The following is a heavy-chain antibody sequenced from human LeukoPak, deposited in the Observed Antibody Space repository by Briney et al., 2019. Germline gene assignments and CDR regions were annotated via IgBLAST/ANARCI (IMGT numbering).Heavy chain of an antibody. D-gene: IGHD3-16*01. V-gene: IGHV4-30-2*01. Sequence: PSQTLSLTCAVSGGSISSGGYSWSWIRQPPGKGLEWIGYIYHSGSTYYNPSLKSRVTISVDRSKSQFSLKLSSVTAADTAVYYCARVMGSMMGDAFDIWGQGTMVTVSS. CDR1: GGSISSGGYS. CDR2: IYHSGST. J-gene: IGHJ3*02. CDR3: ARVMGSMMGDAFDI.